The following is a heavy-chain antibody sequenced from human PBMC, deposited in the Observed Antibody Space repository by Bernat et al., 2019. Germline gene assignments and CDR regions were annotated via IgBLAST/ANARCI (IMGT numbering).Heavy chain of an antibody. CDR3: ARGLGVYGSGSWADY. J-gene: IGHJ4*02. V-gene: IGHV3-21*01. CDR1: GFTFSSYS. CDR2: ISSSRSYI. D-gene: IGHD3-10*01. Sequence: EVQLVESGGGLVKPGGSLRLSCAASGFTFSSYSMNWVRQAPGKGLEWVSSISSSRSYIYYADSVKGRFPISRDNAKNSLYLQMNSLRAEDTAVYYCARGLGVYGSGSWADYWGQGTLVTVSS.